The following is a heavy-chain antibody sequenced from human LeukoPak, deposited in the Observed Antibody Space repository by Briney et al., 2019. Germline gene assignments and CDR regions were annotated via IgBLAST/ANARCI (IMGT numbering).Heavy chain of an antibody. J-gene: IGHJ4*02. D-gene: IGHD3-3*01. V-gene: IGHV4-4*07. CDR3: ARLQADFWSGFIDY. CDR2: IYTSGST. CDR1: GGSISSYY. Sequence: PSETLSLTCTVSGGSISSYYWSWIRQPAGKGLEWIGRIYTSGSTNYNPSLKSRVTMSVDTSKNQFSLKLSSVTAADTAVYYCARLQADFWSGFIDYWGQGTLVTVSS.